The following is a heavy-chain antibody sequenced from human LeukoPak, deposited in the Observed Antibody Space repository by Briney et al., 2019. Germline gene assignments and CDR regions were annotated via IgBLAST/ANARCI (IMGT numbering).Heavy chain of an antibody. V-gene: IGHV3-9*01. J-gene: IGHJ4*02. CDR1: GFTFDDYA. CDR2: ISWNSGSI. D-gene: IGHD3-22*01. CDR3: AKGSYYDSSGYYSY. Sequence: PGGSLGLSCAASGFTFDDYAMHWVRQAPGKGLEWVSGISWNSGSIGYADSVKGRFTISRDNAKNSLYLQMNSLRAEDTALYYCAKGSYYDSSGYYSYWGQGTLVTVSS.